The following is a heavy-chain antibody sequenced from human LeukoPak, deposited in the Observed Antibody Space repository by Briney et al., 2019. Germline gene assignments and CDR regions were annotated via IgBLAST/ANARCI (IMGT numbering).Heavy chain of an antibody. CDR2: IYYSGST. J-gene: IGHJ3*02. D-gene: IGHD3-9*01. Sequence: SETLSLTCTVSGGSISSYYCSWIRQTPGKGLEWIGYIYYSGSTNYNPSLKSRVTISVESSKNQFSLKLSSVTAADTAVYYCAREKQGDYDILTGYYRGRKRGSYGFDIWGQGTMVTVSS. V-gene: IGHV4-59*01. CDR3: AREKQGDYDILTGYYRGRKRGSYGFDI. CDR1: GGSISSYY.